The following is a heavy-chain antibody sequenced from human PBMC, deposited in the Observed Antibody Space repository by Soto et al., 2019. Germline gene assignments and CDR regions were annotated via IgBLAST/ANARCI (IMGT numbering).Heavy chain of an antibody. V-gene: IGHV5-10-1*01. D-gene: IGHD3-10*01. CDR1: AERFTAFF. CDR3: ARGGPLWGGGPV. J-gene: IGHJ4*02. CDR2: IDPSDSYP. Sequence: DSLQVSYTSFAERFTAFFVSLVRQRPRKGLEWMGRIDPSDSYPNYSPSFQGHVTFSADRSISTAYLQWNSLKASDTAMYYCARGGPLWGGGPVWDQGTLVTVSS.